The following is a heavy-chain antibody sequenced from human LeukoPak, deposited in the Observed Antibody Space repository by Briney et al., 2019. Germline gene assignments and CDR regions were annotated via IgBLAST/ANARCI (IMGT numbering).Heavy chain of an antibody. Sequence: ASVKVSCKASGGTFSSYAISWVRQAPGQGLEWMGGIIPIFGTANYAQKFQGRVTIAADESTSTAYMGLSSLRSEDTAVYYCARGYCSSTSCFNNWFDPWGQGTLVTVSS. J-gene: IGHJ5*02. CDR1: GGTFSSYA. CDR3: ARGYCSSTSCFNNWFDP. D-gene: IGHD2-2*01. V-gene: IGHV1-69*01. CDR2: IIPIFGTA.